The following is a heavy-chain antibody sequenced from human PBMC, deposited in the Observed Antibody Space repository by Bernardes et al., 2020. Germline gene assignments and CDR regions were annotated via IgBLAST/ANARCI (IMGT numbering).Heavy chain of an antibody. J-gene: IGHJ6*03. CDR3: AREGEGYYYDSSRGRQPDGGYMVV. V-gene: IGHV3-21*01. D-gene: IGHD3-22*01. CDR2: ISSSSSYI. CDR1: GFTFSSYS. Sequence: VGSLRLSCAASGFTFSSYSMNWVRQAPGKGLEWVSSISSSSSYIYYADSVKGRFTISRDNAKNSLYLQMNSLRAEDTAVYYCAREGEGYYYDSSRGRQPDGGYMVVWGKRTTVTVSS.